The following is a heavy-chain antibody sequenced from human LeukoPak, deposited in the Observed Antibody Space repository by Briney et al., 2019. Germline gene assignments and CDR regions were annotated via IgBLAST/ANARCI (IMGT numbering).Heavy chain of an antibody. V-gene: IGHV3-21*01. CDR3: TRDFDWFRNQYDY. CDR2: ISSSSNYV. D-gene: IGHD3-9*01. J-gene: IGHJ4*02. Sequence: PGGSLRLSCAASGFTFSDYAMNWVRQAPGKGLEWVSSISSSSNYVYYAASVQGRFTISKDNTKNSLYLQMNSLRAEDTAVYYCTRDFDWFRNQYDYGGQGTLVTVPS. CDR1: GFTFSDYA.